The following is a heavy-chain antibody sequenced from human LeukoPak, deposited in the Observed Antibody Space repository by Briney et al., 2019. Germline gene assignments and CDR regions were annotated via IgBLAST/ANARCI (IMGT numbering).Heavy chain of an antibody. J-gene: IGHJ4*02. CDR1: GFTFSSYE. D-gene: IGHD3-3*01. CDR3: ARGHGSFWSGYYFHN. CDR2: ISSSGSIM. V-gene: IGHV3-48*03. Sequence: PGGSLSLSCAASGFTFSSYEMKWVRQAPGKGLEWVSDISSSGSIMYYADSVKGRFTISRDNAKNSLYLQMNSLRAEDTGVYYCARGHGSFWSGYYFHNWGQGTLVTVSS.